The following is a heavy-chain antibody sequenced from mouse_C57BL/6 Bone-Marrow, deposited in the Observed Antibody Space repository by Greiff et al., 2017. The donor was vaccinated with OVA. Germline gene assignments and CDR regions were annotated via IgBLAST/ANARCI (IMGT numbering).Heavy chain of an antibody. CDR2: IYPRSGNT. D-gene: IGHD2-2*01. Sequence: QVQLQQSGAELARPGASVKLSCKASGYTFTSYGISWVKQRTGQGFEWIGEIYPRSGNTYYNEKFKGKATLTADKSSSTAYMELRSLTSEDSAVYFCARRNGPNLWLRLGYYFDYWGQGTTLTVSS. CDR1: GYTFTSYG. V-gene: IGHV1-81*01. CDR3: ARRNGPNLWLRLGYYFDY. J-gene: IGHJ2*01.